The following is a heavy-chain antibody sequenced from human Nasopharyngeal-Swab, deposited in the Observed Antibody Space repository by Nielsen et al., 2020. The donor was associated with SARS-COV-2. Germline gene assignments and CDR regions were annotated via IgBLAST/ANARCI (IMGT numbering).Heavy chain of an antibody. CDR2: IYHSGST. CDR1: GGSISSSNW. Sequence: GSLRLSCAVSGGSISSSNWWSWVRQPPGKGLEWIGEIYHSGSTNYNPSLKSRVTISVDKSKNQFSLKLSSVTAADTAVYYCARDIAAAGTGAYYFDYWGQGTLVTVSS. V-gene: IGHV4-4*02. CDR3: ARDIAAAGTGAYYFDY. J-gene: IGHJ4*02. D-gene: IGHD6-13*01.